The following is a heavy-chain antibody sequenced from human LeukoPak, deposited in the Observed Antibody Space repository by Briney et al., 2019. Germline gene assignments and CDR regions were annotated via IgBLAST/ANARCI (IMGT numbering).Heavy chain of an antibody. CDR2: IYTSGST. CDR3: ARDRGGRLRYYDSSGYLFDY. J-gene: IGHJ4*02. CDR1: RGSISSYY. Sequence: SETLSLTCTDSRGSISSYYWSWIRQPAGKGLEWIGRIYTSGSTNYNPSLKSRVTMSVDTSKNQFSLKLSSVTAADTAVYYCARDRGGRLRYYDSSGYLFDYWGQGTLVTVSS. V-gene: IGHV4-4*07. D-gene: IGHD3-22*01.